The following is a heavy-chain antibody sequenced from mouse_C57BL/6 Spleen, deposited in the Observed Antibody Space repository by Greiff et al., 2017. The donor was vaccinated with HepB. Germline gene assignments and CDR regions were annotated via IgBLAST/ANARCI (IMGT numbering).Heavy chain of an antibody. CDR2: INPSNGGT. Sequence: LQPGTELVKPGASVKLSCKASGYTFTSYWMHWVKQRPGQGLEWIGNINPSNGGTNYNEKFKSKATLTVDKSSSTAYMQLSSLTSEDSAVYYCARPYYYGVYYFDYWGQGTTLTVSS. J-gene: IGHJ2*01. D-gene: IGHD1-1*01. CDR1: GYTFTSYW. CDR3: ARPYYYGVYYFDY. V-gene: IGHV1-53*01.